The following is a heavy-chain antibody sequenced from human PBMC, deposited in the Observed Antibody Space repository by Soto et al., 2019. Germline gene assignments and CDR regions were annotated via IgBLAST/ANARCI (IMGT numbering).Heavy chain of an antibody. D-gene: IGHD3-10*01. V-gene: IGHV1-2*04. CDR1: GDTFTVYY. CDR3: ARDFDGSGSYSLDY. J-gene: IGHJ4*02. Sequence: ASVKLSCTASGDTFTVYYMHWVRQAPGQGLEWMGWINPNSGGTNYAQKFQGWVTMTRDTSISTAYMELSRLRSDDTAVYYCARDFDGSGSYSLDYWGQGTLVTVSS. CDR2: INPNSGGT.